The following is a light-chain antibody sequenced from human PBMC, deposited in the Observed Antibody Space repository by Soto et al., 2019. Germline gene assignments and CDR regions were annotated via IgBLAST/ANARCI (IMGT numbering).Light chain of an antibody. CDR1: QSVLFRSNNKNY. Sequence: DIVMTQSPDSLAVSLGERATINCKSSQSVLFRSNNKNYLAWYQQKPGQPPKLLIYWASTRESGVPDRFSGGGSGTDFTLTISRLEPEDFAVYYCQQYGYSPITFGQGTRLENK. J-gene: IGKJ5*01. CDR3: QQYGYSPIT. CDR2: WAS. V-gene: IGKV4-1*01.